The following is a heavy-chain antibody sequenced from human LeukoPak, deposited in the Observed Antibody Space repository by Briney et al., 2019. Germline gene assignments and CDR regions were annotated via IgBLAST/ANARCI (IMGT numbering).Heavy chain of an antibody. D-gene: IGHD3-22*01. CDR3: ARDLWGDYYDSSGYPFDY. J-gene: IGHJ4*02. V-gene: IGHV1-69*13. CDR1: GGTFSSYA. CDR2: VIPIFGTA. Sequence: SVKVSCKASGGTFSSYAISWVRRAPGQGLEWMGGVIPIFGTANYAQKFQGRVTITADESTSTAYMELSSLRSEDTAVYYCARDLWGDYYDSSGYPFDYWGQGTLVTVSS.